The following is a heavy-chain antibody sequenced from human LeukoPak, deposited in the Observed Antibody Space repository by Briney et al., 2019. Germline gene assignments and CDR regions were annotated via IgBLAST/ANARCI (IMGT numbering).Heavy chain of an antibody. D-gene: IGHD3-16*01. J-gene: IGHJ5*02. CDR2: ISGSGGST. Sequence: GGSLRLSCAASGFTFSSYAMSWVRQAPGKGLEWVSAISGSGGSTYYADSVKGRFTISRDNSKNTLYLQMNSLRAEDTAVYYCAKESMGDGRPDRRWFDPWGQGTLVTVSS. V-gene: IGHV3-23*01. CDR1: GFTFSSYA. CDR3: AKESMGDGRPDRRWFDP.